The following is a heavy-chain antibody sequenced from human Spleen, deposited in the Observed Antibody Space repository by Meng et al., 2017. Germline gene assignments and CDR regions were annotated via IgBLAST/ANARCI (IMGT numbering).Heavy chain of an antibody. V-gene: IGHV1-2*02. D-gene: IGHD2-21*02. CDR1: GYTFTDYY. CDR2: INPNTGGP. Sequence: ASVKVSCKASGYTFTDYYIHWVRQAPGQGLEWVAWINPNTGGPNYAQNFQGRVTMTRDTSISTAYMELTRLRYDDTAMYYCERGSVTQSLDYWGQGTLVTVSS. CDR3: ERGSVTQSLDY. J-gene: IGHJ4*02.